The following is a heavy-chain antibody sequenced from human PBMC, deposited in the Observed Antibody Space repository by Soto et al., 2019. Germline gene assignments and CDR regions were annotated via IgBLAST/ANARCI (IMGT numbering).Heavy chain of an antibody. J-gene: IGHJ6*03. D-gene: IGHD3-16*01. CDR1: GGSISSGGYY. V-gene: IGHV4-31*03. CDR3: ARRLTAYNYYYYMDV. CDR2: IYYSGST. Sequence: QVQLQESGPGLVKPSQTLSLTCTVSGGSISSGGYYWSWIRQHPGKGLEWIGYIYYSGSTYYNPSLKSRVTISGDTSKNPFSLELSSVTAADTAVYYCARRLTAYNYYYYMDVWGKGTTVTVSS.